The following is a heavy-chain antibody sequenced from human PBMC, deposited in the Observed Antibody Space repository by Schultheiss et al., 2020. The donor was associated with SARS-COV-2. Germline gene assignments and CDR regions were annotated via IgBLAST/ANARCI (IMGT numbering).Heavy chain of an antibody. CDR3: ATITGIGVAAGKEPWFDP. D-gene: IGHD6-13*01. CDR2: ISGSGGST. Sequence: GESLKISCAASGFTFSSYAMSWVRQAPGKGLEWVSAISGSGGSTYYADSVKGRFTISRDNSKNTLYLQMNSLRAEDTAVYYCATITGIGVAAGKEPWFDPWGQGTLVTVAS. CDR1: GFTFSSYA. J-gene: IGHJ5*02. V-gene: IGHV3-23*01.